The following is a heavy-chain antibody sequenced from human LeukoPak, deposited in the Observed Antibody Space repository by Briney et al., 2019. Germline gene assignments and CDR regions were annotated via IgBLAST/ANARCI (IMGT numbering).Heavy chain of an antibody. D-gene: IGHD6-19*01. CDR2: INPNSGGT. CDR1: GYTFTGYY. V-gene: IGHV1-2*02. CDR3: ARVGLVAPHDAFDI. Sequence: ASVKVSCKASGYTFTGYYMHWVRQAPGQGLEWMGWINPNSGGTNYAQKFQGRVTMTRDTSISTAYMELSRLRSDDTAVYYCARVGLVAPHDAFDIWGQGTMVTVSS. J-gene: IGHJ3*02.